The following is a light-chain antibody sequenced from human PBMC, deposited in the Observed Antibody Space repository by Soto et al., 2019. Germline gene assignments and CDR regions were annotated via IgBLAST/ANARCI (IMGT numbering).Light chain of an antibody. V-gene: IGLV2-8*01. CDR3: SSFAGANIWV. CDR2: EVN. J-gene: IGLJ3*02. Sequence: QSVLTQPPSASGSPGQSVTISCTGSASDVGGYEYVSWYQQHPGKAPNLIIFEVNKRPSGVPNRFSGSKSGNTASLTVSGLQAEDEAFYYCSSFAGANIWVFGGGTQLTVL. CDR1: ASDVGGYEY.